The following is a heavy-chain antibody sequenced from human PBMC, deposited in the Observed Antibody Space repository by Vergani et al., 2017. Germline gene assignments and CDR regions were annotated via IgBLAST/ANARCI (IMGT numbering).Heavy chain of an antibody. CDR3: TRHWAVVAANNWFDP. D-gene: IGHD2-15*01. Sequence: QVQLQQWGAGLLKPSETLSLTCAVYGGSFSGYYWSWIRQPPGKGLEWIGEINHSGSTNYNPSLESRVTMSVDTSKSQFSLKQSSVAAADTAVYYYTRHWAVVAANNWFDPWGQGTLVTVSS. V-gene: IGHV4-34*01. CDR1: GGSFSGYY. J-gene: IGHJ5*02. CDR2: INHSGST.